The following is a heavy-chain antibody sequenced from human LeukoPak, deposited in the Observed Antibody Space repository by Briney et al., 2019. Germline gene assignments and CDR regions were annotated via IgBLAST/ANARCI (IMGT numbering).Heavy chain of an antibody. Sequence: ASVKVSCKASGYTFTSYGISWVRQAPGQGLEWMGWISAYNGNTNYAQKLQGRVTMTTDTSTSTAYMELRSLRSDDTAVYYCARRYRDSYGQGDWFDPWGQGTLVTVSS. CDR3: ARRYRDSYGQGDWFDP. CDR2: ISAYNGNT. D-gene: IGHD5-18*01. CDR1: GYTFTSYG. J-gene: IGHJ5*02. V-gene: IGHV1-18*01.